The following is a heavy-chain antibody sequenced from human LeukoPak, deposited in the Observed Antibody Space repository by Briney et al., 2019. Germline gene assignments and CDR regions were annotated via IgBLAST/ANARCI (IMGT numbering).Heavy chain of an antibody. J-gene: IGHJ4*02. V-gene: IGHV5-51*01. D-gene: IGHD6-6*01. CDR2: IYPGDSDT. Sequence: GESLKISCKGSGHSFTSYWIGWVRQIPGKGLEWMGIIYPGDSDTRYSPSFQGQVTISADKSISTAYLQWSSLKASDTAMYYCARRYSSSSGKNDYWGQGTLVTVSS. CDR3: ARRYSSSSGKNDY. CDR1: GHSFTSYW.